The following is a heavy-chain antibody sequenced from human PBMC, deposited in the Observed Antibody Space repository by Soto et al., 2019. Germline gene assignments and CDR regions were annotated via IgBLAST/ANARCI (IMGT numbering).Heavy chain of an antibody. CDR3: AKEGRYSSGSDYFDY. V-gene: IGHV3-23*01. J-gene: IGHJ4*02. CDR1: GFTFSSYA. D-gene: IGHD6-19*01. CDR2: ISGSGGST. Sequence: PGGPLRLSCAASGFTFSSYAMSWVRQAPGKGLEWVSAISGSGGSTYYADSVKGRFTISRDNSKNTLYLQMNSLRAEDTAVYYCAKEGRYSSGSDYFDYWGQGTLVTVSS.